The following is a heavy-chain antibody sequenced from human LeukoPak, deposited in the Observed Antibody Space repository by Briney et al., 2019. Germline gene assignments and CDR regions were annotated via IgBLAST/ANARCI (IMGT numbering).Heavy chain of an antibody. CDR1: GFTFSSYW. CDR3: ASPPYSYYYDSSGYYGGFDY. D-gene: IGHD3-22*01. CDR2: IKQDGSEK. Sequence: GGSLRLSCAASGFTFSSYWMSWVRQAPGKGLEWVANIKQDGSEKYYVDSVKGRFTISRDNAKNSLYLQMNSLRAEDTAVYYCASPPYSYYYDSSGYYGGFDYWGQGTLVTVSS. J-gene: IGHJ4*02. V-gene: IGHV3-7*01.